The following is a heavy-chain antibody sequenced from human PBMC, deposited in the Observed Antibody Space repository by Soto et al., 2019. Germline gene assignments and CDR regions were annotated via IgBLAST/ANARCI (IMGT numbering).Heavy chain of an antibody. CDR1: GGSFSGYY. D-gene: IGHD3-22*01. V-gene: IGHV4-34*01. CDR3: ARRLSEGGYYLEYFDY. Sequence: PSETLSLTCAVYGGSFSGYYWSWIRQPPGKGLEWIGEINHSGSTNYNPSLKSRVTLSVDTSKNQFSLKLSSVTAADTAVYYCARRLSEGGYYLEYFDYWGQGTLVTVSS. J-gene: IGHJ4*02. CDR2: INHSGST.